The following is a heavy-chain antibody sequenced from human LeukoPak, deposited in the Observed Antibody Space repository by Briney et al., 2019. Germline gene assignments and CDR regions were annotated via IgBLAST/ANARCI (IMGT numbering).Heavy chain of an antibody. V-gene: IGHV3-23*01. CDR1: GLTFSDYS. CDR3: AKDAAGREY. J-gene: IGHJ4*02. CDR2: ISAGGGST. D-gene: IGHD6-13*01. Sequence: GGSLRLSCAVSGLTFSDYSMAWVRQAPGKGLFWVSGISAGGGSTYYADSVKGRFTISRDNSRNTLYLQMNSLSAEDTAVYYCAKDAAGREYWGQGTLVTVSS.